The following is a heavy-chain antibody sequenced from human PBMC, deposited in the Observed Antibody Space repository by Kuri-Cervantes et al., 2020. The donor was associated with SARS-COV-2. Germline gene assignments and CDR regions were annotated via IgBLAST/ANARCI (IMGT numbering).Heavy chain of an antibody. V-gene: IGHV3-53*01. Sequence: GGSLRLSCAASGFTVSTNYMSWVRQAPGKGLEWVSLIYSSGNTHYADSVKGRFTISRDNSKNTLYLQLNSLRVDDTAVYYCARGGSCNSGTCFDYWGRGTLVTVSS. CDR3: ARGGSCNSGTCFDY. CDR1: GFTVSTNY. CDR2: IYSSGNT. D-gene: IGHD2-15*01. J-gene: IGHJ4*02.